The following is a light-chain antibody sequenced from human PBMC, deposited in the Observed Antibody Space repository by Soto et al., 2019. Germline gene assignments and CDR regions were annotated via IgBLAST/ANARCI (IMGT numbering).Light chain of an antibody. V-gene: IGLV2-14*03. CDR2: EVA. CDR3: SSYATSGTNVI. J-gene: IGLJ2*01. CDR1: NSDVGAYPY. Sequence: QSVLAQPASVSGSPGQSITISCTGTNSDVGAYPYVSWYQQHPGNAPKLLIYEVADQPSWVSDRFSGSKSCNTASLTISALQAEDEAVYYCSSYATSGTNVIFGGGTKVTVL.